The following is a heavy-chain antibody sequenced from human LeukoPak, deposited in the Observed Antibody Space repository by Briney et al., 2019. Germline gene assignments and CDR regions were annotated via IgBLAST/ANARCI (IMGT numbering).Heavy chain of an antibody. CDR2: ISGSGGST. D-gene: IGHD6-13*01. CDR1: GFTFSSYA. Sequence: AGGPLRLSCAASGFTFSSYAMSWVRQPPGKGLEGALAISGSGGSTYYADSVKGRFTISRDNSKNTLYLQMNSLRAEDTAVYYCAPRIAAAGIPTFDYWGQGTLVTVSS. V-gene: IGHV3-23*01. CDR3: APRIAAAGIPTFDY. J-gene: IGHJ4*02.